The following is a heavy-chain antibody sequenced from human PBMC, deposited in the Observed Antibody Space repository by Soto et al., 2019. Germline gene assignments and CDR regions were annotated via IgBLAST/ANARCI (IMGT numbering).Heavy chain of an antibody. V-gene: IGHV1-3*01. D-gene: IGHD2-8*01. CDR3: ARDKGGVVFDY. CDR2: INAGNGKT. CDR1: GYTFTYYA. J-gene: IGHJ4*02. Sequence: GASVQVSCKASGYTFTYYAMHWVRQAPGQRLEWMGWINAGNGKTEYSQKFQGRFTITRDTSASTAYMDLSSLRSEDTAVYYCARDKGGVVFDYWGLGTLVTVSS.